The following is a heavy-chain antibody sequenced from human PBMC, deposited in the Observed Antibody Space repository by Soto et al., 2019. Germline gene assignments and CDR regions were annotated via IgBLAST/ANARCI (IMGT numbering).Heavy chain of an antibody. Sequence: ASVRVSCKVSGYTLTELSMHWVRQAPGKGLEWMGGFDPEDGETIYAQKFQGRVTMTEDTSTDTAYMELSSLRSEDTAVYYCATGYDSSGYPFDYWGQGTLVTVS. CDR1: GYTLTELS. CDR3: ATGYDSSGYPFDY. V-gene: IGHV1-24*01. D-gene: IGHD3-22*01. CDR2: FDPEDGET. J-gene: IGHJ4*02.